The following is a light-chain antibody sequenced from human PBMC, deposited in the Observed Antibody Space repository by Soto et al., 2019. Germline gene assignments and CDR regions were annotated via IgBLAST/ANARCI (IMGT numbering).Light chain of an antibody. CDR1: QTVNGNS. Sequence: ETVLTQSPGTLSLSPGERATLSCRASQTVNGNSLGWYQQKPGQAPRLLIYETSSRATGIPDRFSGSGSGINFTLTIRRLEHEDFGVYYCQQCGSVPGTFGQGTRV. CDR2: ETS. CDR3: QQCGSVPGT. J-gene: IGKJ1*01. V-gene: IGKV3-20*01.